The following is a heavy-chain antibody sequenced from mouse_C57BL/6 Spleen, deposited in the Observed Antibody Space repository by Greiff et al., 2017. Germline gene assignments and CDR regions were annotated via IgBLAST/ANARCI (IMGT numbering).Heavy chain of an antibody. D-gene: IGHD1-1*01. CDR3: ARSPKCITTVVADFDY. CDR1: GYTFTSYW. J-gene: IGHJ2*01. CDR2: INPSNGGT. V-gene: IGHV1-53*01. Sequence: QVQLQQPGTELVKPGASVKLSCKASGYTFTSYWMHWVKQRPRQGLEWIGNINPSNGGTNYNEKFKSKATLTVDKSSSTAYMQLSSLTSEDSAVYYCARSPKCITTVVADFDYWGQGTTLTVSS.